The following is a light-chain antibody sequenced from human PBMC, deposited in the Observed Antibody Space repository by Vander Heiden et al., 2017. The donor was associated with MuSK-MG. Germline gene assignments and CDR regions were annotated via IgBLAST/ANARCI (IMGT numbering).Light chain of an antibody. Sequence: VLTQSPATLSLSPGERATLSCRASQSVGRFLAWLRQRPGQAPRLLIFDASNRATGIPDRFSGSGSGTDFTLTISSLEPEDFAVYYCQQRGSWPHTFGGGTKVEI. CDR2: DAS. CDR1: QSVGRF. V-gene: IGKV3-11*01. J-gene: IGKJ4*01. CDR3: QQRGSWPHT.